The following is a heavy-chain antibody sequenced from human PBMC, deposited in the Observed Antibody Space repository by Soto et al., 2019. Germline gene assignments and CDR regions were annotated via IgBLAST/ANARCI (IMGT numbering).Heavy chain of an antibody. J-gene: IGHJ4*02. D-gene: IGHD3-10*01. V-gene: IGHV4-39*02. CDR2: IYYSGSA. Sequence: PSETLSLTCTFSGFSISSSSYYWGWIRQPPGKGLEWIGNIYYSGSAYYNPSLKSRVTISVDMSKNNFSLKLSSVTAADTAVYYCARRGVSGPVDYWGQGTLVTVSS. CDR1: GFSISSSSYY. CDR3: ARRGVSGPVDY.